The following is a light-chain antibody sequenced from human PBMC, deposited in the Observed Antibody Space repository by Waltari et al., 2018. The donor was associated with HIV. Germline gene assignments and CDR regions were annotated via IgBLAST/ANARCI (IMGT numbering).Light chain of an antibody. V-gene: IGLV3-25*03. Sequence: SYELTQPPSVSVSPGQTARTPCSGDALPKHYAYWYQQKPGQAPVLVIYKDTERPSGIPERFSGSSSGTTVTLTISGVQAEDEADYYCQSADSSGTVVFGGGTKLTVL. CDR3: QSADSSGTVV. CDR1: ALPKHY. CDR2: KDT. J-gene: IGLJ2*01.